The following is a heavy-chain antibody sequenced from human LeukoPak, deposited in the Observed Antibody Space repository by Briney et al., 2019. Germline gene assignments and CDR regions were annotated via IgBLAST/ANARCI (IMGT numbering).Heavy chain of an antibody. CDR3: ARLGYYYDSSGQGV. V-gene: IGHV1-2*06. CDR2: INPNSGGT. Sequence: ASVKVSCKASGYTFTGYYMHWVRQAPGQGLEWMGRINPNSGGTNYAQKFQGRVTMTRDTSISTAYMELSTLRSDDTAVYYCARLGYYYDSSGQGVWGQGTLVTVSS. D-gene: IGHD3-22*01. J-gene: IGHJ4*02. CDR1: GYTFTGYY.